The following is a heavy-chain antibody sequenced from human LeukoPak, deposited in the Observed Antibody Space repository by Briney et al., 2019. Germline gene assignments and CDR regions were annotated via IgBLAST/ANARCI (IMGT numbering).Heavy chain of an antibody. CDR3: ARDRLGDYAASGYYDK. CDR2: ICDSGRTI. V-gene: IGHV3-11*01. D-gene: IGHD3-22*01. CDR1: GCTFSDYC. J-gene: IGHJ6*04. Sequence: PGGSLRLSCAASGCTFSDYCMSWIRQAPGKGLEWVSYICDSGRTIYYADSVKGRFTISRDNAKNSVYLQMNNLIAEDTAVYYCARDRLGDYAASGYYDKWGTGTAVTVSS.